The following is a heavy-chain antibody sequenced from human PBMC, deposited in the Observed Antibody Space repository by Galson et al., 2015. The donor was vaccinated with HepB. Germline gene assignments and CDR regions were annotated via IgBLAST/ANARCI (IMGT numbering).Heavy chain of an antibody. J-gene: IGHJ4*02. D-gene: IGHD2-2*01. CDR3: ARAKFPLYCSSTSCSFDY. CDR2: TNPNSGNT. Sequence: SVKVSCKASGYTFTSYDINWVRQATGQGLEWMGWTNPNSGNTGYAQKFQGRVTMTRNTSISTAYMELSSLRSEDTAVYYCARAKFPLYCSSTSCSFDYWGQGTLVTVSS. CDR1: GYTFTSYD. V-gene: IGHV1-8*01.